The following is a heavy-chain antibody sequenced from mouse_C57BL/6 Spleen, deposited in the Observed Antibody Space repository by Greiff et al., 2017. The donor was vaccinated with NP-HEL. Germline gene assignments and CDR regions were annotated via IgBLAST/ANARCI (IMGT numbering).Heavy chain of an antibody. D-gene: IGHD2-4*01. CDR3: SRRDYGPHYYAMDY. CDR2: IYPGSGST. V-gene: IGHV1-55*01. CDR1: GYTFTSYW. J-gene: IGHJ4*01. Sequence: QVQLKQPGAELVKPGASVKMSCKASGYTFTSYWITWVKQRPGQGLEWIGDIYPGSGSTNYNEKFKSKATLTVDTSSSTAYMQLSSLTSEDSAVYYCSRRDYGPHYYAMDYWGQGTSVTVSS.